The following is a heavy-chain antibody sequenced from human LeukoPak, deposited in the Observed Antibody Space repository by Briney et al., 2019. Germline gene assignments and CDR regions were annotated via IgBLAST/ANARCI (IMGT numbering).Heavy chain of an antibody. CDR2: IYYSGST. J-gene: IGHJ4*02. D-gene: IGHD2-2*02. CDR3: ARHTSIPYYFDY. CDR1: GGSISSYY. Sequence: PSETLSLTCTVSGGSISSYYWSWIRQPPGKGLEWIGYIYYSGSTNYNPSLKSRVTISVDTSKNQFSLKLSSVTAADTAVYYCARHTSIPYYFDYWGQGTLVTVSS. V-gene: IGHV4-59*08.